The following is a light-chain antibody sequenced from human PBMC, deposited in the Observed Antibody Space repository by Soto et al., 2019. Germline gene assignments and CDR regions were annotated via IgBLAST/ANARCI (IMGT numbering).Light chain of an antibody. CDR1: STDVGSHKL. V-gene: IGLV2-23*01. CDR3: CSNAVGSTYV. Sequence: QTVLTQPASVSGSPGQSITISCTGTSTDVGSHKLVSWYQQYPGNAPKLIIFEAYKRPSGVSNRFSGSKSGSTASLTISGLQAEDEADYYCCSNAVGSTYVYGTGTKVTVL. J-gene: IGLJ1*01. CDR2: EAY.